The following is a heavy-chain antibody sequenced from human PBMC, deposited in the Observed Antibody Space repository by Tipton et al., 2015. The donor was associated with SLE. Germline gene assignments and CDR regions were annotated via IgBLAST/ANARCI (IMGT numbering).Heavy chain of an antibody. Sequence: LRLSCTVSGVSISSGSNYWTWIRQSAGKGLEWIGRIFTSGSTDYNPSLRSRVTISLDTSKNQFSLELRSVTAADTAVYYCARRVAVTDYFDYWGQGTLVTVSS. CDR2: IFTSGST. V-gene: IGHV4-61*02. CDR1: GVSISSGSNY. D-gene: IGHD6-19*01. CDR3: ARRVAVTDYFDY. J-gene: IGHJ4*02.